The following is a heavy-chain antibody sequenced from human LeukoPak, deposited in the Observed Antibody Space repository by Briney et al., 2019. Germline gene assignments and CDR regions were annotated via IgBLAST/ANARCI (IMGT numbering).Heavy chain of an antibody. CDR2: INEDESIK. CDR3: ATSDESSGAD. J-gene: IGHJ4*02. CDR1: GFTVSGYC. D-gene: IGHD3-22*01. Sequence: GGSLGLSCVASGFTVSGYCMSWVRQAPGKGLEWVANINEDESIKHYVDSVKGRFTISRDNAKNSVFLQMNSLRDEDTALYYCATSDESSGADWGQGILVTVSS. V-gene: IGHV3-7*01.